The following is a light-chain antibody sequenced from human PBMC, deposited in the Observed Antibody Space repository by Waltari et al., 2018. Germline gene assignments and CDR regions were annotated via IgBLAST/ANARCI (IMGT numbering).Light chain of an antibody. Sequence: EIVFTHSPGTLSLSPGERATLPFRASQSVSSSYLAWYQQKPGQAPRVLIHGASNRATGIPDRFSGSGSGTDFTLTISRLEPEDFAVYYCQQYGSSPWTFGQGTKVEIK. J-gene: IGKJ1*01. CDR3: QQYGSSPWT. CDR1: QSVSSSY. CDR2: GAS. V-gene: IGKV3-20*01.